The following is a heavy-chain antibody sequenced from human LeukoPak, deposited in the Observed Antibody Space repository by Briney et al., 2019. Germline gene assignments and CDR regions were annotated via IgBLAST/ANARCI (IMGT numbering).Heavy chain of an antibody. CDR2: IYYSGST. CDR1: GGSISSYY. CDR3: ARGGGYYFDY. V-gene: IGHV4-59*01. J-gene: IGHJ4*02. D-gene: IGHD3-16*01. Sequence: PSETLSLTCTVSGGSISSYYWSWIRQPPGKGLEWIGHIYYSGSTNYNPSLKSRVTISVGTSKNQFSLKLSSVTAADTAVYYCARGGGYYFDYWGQGTLVTVSS.